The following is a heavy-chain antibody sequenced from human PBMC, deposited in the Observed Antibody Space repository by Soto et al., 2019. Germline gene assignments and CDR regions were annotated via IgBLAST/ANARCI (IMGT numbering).Heavy chain of an antibody. D-gene: IGHD1-7*01. J-gene: IGHJ6*02. Sequence: SQTLSLTCAISGDSVSSNSAAWNWIRQSPSRGLEWLGRTYYRSKWYNDYAVSVKSRITINPDTSKNQFSLQLNSVTPEDTAVYYCARDTWNSRPNYYYGMDVWGQGTTVTV. CDR2: TYYRSKWYN. V-gene: IGHV6-1*01. CDR3: ARDTWNSRPNYYYGMDV. CDR1: GDSVSSNSAA.